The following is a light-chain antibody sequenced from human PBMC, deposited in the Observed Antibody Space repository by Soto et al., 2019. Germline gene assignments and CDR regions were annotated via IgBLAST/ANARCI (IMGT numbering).Light chain of an antibody. CDR1: QSLVYSDGNIY. CDR2: KVS. J-gene: IGKJ5*01. V-gene: IGKV2-30*01. Sequence: DVVLTQSPLSLPVTLGQPASISCRSTQSLVYSDGNIYLNWFQQRPGQSPRRLIYKVSNRDSGVPDRFGGSGSGTDFTLKISSVEAEDVGVYYCMQGTHWPPITFGQGTRLEIK. CDR3: MQGTHWPPIT.